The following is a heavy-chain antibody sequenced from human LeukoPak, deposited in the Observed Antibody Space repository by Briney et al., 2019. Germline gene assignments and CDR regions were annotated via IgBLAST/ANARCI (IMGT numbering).Heavy chain of an antibody. J-gene: IGHJ4*02. Sequence: SQTLSLTCAISGDSVSSNGAAWDWIKQSPSRGLEWLGRTYYRSQQWYSDYAPSVKGRITINADTSQNQFSLHLNSVTPEDTAVYYCGRETDFGVVTNWGQGTLVTVSS. D-gene: IGHD3-3*01. V-gene: IGHV6-1*01. CDR1: GDSVSSNGAA. CDR3: GRETDFGVVTN. CDR2: TYYRSQQWYS.